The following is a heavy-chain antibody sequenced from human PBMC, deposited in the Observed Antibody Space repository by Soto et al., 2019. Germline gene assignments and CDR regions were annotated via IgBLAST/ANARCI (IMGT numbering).Heavy chain of an antibody. Sequence: GGSLRLSCTASEITLNIYWMHWIRQAPGKGLVWVSRINPESTTLTYADSVTGRFTISRDSAKNTLYLEMKSLRAEDTAFYYCARLMCSGSSCSWYVDHWGQGTLVTVSS. CDR3: ARLMCSGSSCSWYVDH. V-gene: IGHV3-74*01. J-gene: IGHJ4*02. D-gene: IGHD2-2*01. CDR2: INPESTTL. CDR1: EITLNIYW.